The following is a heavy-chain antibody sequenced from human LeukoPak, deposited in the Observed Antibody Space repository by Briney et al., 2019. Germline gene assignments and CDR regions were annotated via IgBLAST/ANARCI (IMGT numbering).Heavy chain of an antibody. CDR1: GGSISSYY. CDR3: ARHPRRPYYYYYMDV. Sequence: PSETLSLTCTVSGGSISSYYWSWIRQPPGKGLEWIGEINHSGSTNYNPSLKSRVTISVDTSKNQFSLKLSSVTAADTAVYYCARHPRRPYYYYYMDVWGKGTTVTISS. D-gene: IGHD6-6*01. J-gene: IGHJ6*03. V-gene: IGHV4-34*01. CDR2: INHSGST.